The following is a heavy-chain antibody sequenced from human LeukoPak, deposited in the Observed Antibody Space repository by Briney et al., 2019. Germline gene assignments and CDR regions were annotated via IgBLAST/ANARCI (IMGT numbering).Heavy chain of an antibody. Sequence: GGSLRLSCAASGFTFSRYGMHWVRQAPGKGLEWVAVISFDGSNKYYADSVKGRFTISRDNSKNTLYLQMNSLRAEDTAVYYCAKSGGAAAAGLGYWGQGTLVTVSS. CDR2: ISFDGSNK. CDR3: AKSGGAAAAGLGY. CDR1: GFTFSRYG. V-gene: IGHV3-30*18. J-gene: IGHJ4*02. D-gene: IGHD6-13*01.